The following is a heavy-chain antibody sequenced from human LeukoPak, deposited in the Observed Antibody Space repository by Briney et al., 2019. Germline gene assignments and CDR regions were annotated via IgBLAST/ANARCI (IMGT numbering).Heavy chain of an antibody. CDR2: ISGSGDNT. D-gene: IGHD3-22*01. V-gene: IGHV3-23*01. Sequence: PGGSLRLSCAASGFTLSNYGMSWVRQAPGKGLEWVSSISGSGDNTYYADSVKGRSAISRDNSKNTLYLQMDSLRVEDTAVYHCAKTNGYYDYWGRGTLVTVSS. CDR3: AKTNGYYDY. CDR1: GFTLSNYG. J-gene: IGHJ4*02.